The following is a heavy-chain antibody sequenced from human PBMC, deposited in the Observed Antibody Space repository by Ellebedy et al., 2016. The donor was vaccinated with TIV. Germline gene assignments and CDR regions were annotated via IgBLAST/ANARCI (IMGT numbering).Heavy chain of an antibody. CDR3: ARAAEVVTPRYYYFNI. J-gene: IGHJ2*01. Sequence: ASVKVSCKASGYTFTSYYIHWVRQAPGHGLEWMGIINPSGGGTSYAQQFQGRLTMTRDTSTNTVYMHLRSRRSDDTAVYYCARAAEVVTPRYYYFNIWGRGTLVTVSS. CDR2: INPSGGGT. V-gene: IGHV1-46*01. CDR1: GYTFTSYY. D-gene: IGHD2-21*02.